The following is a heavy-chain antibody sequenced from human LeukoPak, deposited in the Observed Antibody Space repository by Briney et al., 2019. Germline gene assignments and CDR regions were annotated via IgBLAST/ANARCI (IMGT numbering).Heavy chain of an antibody. CDR1: GFTFSSYA. V-gene: IGHV3-30-3*01. D-gene: IGHD3-10*01. CDR3: ASQGGLLWFGELSGGMDV. J-gene: IGHJ6*02. Sequence: GSLRLSCAASGFTFSSYAMNWVRQAPGKGLEWVAFISYDGSNKYYADTVKGRFTISRDNSKNTLYLQMNSLRAEDTAVYYCASQGGLLWFGELSGGMDVWGQGTTVTVSS. CDR2: ISYDGSNK.